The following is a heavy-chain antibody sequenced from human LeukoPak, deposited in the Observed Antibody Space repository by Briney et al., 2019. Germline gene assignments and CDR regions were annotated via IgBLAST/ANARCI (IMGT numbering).Heavy chain of an antibody. CDR1: GFTFSNAW. J-gene: IGHJ4*02. CDR2: INQDGREE. D-gene: IGHD6-13*01. Sequence: GGSFRLSCEAPGFTFSNAWLSWVRKAPGKGLRWVANINQDGREEYYVDSVKGRFTISRDNAKNSLSLQMSSLRAEDTAVYYCVGRRTSAAGNFWGQGTLVTVSS. V-gene: IGHV3-7*01. CDR3: VGRRTSAAGNF.